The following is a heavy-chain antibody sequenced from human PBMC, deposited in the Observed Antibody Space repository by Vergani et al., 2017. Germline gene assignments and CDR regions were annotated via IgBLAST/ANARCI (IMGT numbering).Heavy chain of an antibody. V-gene: IGHV3-20*04. CDR2: INWNGGST. J-gene: IGHJ3*02. CDR1: GFTFDDYG. Sequence: EVQLVESGGGVVRPGGSLRLSCAASGFTFDDYGMSWVRQAPGKGLEWVSGINWNGGSTGYADSVKGRFTISRDNAKNSLYLQMNSLRAEDTALYYCSRDYYDSGGCYLMADAFDIWGQGTMVTVSS. D-gene: IGHD3-22*01. CDR3: SRDYYDSGGCYLMADAFDI.